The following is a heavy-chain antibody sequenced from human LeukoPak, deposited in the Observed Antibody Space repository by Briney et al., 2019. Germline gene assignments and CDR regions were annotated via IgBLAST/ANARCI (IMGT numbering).Heavy chain of an antibody. Sequence: AASVKVSCKASGYSFISSDINWVRQATGQGLEWMGWMNPNSGNTAYAQKFQGRVTITTDESTSTAYMELSSLRSEDTAVYYCARERYHDAFDIWGQGTMVTVSS. D-gene: IGHD1-26*01. V-gene: IGHV1-8*01. J-gene: IGHJ3*02. CDR3: ARERYHDAFDI. CDR1: GYSFISSD. CDR2: MNPNSGNT.